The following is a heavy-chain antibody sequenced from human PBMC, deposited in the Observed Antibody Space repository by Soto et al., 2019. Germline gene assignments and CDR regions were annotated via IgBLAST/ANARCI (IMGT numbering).Heavy chain of an antibody. CDR2: MSHIGSV. Sequence: QVLLQESGPGLVQPSGTLSLSCVVSGVSIRSNYYWGWVRQPPGKGLEWLGDMSHIGSVNYNPSLKSRVTISMDKSQTQFSLKLNSLTAADTAVYYCARSFGWYAIAYWGEGTLVIVSS. V-gene: IGHV4-4*02. CDR3: ARSFGWYAIAY. D-gene: IGHD6-19*01. J-gene: IGHJ4*02. CDR1: GVSIRSNYY.